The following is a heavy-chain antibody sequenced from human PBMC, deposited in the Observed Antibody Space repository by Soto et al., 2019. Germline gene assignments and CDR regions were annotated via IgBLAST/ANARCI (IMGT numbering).Heavy chain of an antibody. Sequence: SETLSLTCTVSGGSISSSSYYWGWIRQPPGKGLEWIGSIYYSGSTYYNPSLKSRVTISVDTSKNQFSLKLSSVTAADTAVYYCARLSGSRVYYYYGMDCWGQGPTVTV. CDR2: IYYSGST. J-gene: IGHJ6*02. CDR3: ARLSGSRVYYYYGMDC. V-gene: IGHV4-39*01. D-gene: IGHD5-12*01. CDR1: GGSISSSSYY.